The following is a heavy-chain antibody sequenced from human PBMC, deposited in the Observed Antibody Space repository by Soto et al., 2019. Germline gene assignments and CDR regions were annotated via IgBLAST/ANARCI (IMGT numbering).Heavy chain of an antibody. V-gene: IGHV1-3*01. CDR3: ARVSGWYFLDY. D-gene: IGHD6-19*01. CDR1: GYTFTSYA. Sequence: VASVKVSCKASGYTFTSYAMHWVRQAPGQRLEWMGWINAGNGNTKYSQKFQGRVTITRDTSASTVYMELSSLRSEDTAVYYCARVSGWYFLDYWGQGTLVPVSS. CDR2: INAGNGNT. J-gene: IGHJ4*02.